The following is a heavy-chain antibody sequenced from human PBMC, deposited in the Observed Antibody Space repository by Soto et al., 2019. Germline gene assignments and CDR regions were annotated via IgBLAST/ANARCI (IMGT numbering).Heavy chain of an antibody. D-gene: IGHD6-19*01. V-gene: IGHV3-23*01. CDR1: GITFRSYA. CDR3: AQAGWLDPPYDY. J-gene: IGHJ4*02. Sequence: EVQVLESGGGLVQPGGSLRLSCAASGITFRSYAMRWVRQAPGKGLEWVSAISGSGGSTYYADSVKGRFTISRDNSKNTLYLQMNSLRGEDTAVYYCAQAGWLDPPYDYWGQGTLVTVYS. CDR2: ISGSGGST.